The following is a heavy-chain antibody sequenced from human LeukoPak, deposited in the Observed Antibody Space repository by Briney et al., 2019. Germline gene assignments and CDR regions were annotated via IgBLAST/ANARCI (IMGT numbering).Heavy chain of an antibody. CDR2: IYYSGST. D-gene: IGHD2-15*01. CDR3: ARDYCSGGSCYSDY. J-gene: IGHJ4*02. CDR1: GGSFSGYY. V-gene: IGHV4-59*01. Sequence: PSETLSLTCAVYGGSFSGYYWSWIRQPPGKGLEWIGYIYYSGSTNYNPSLKSRVTISVDTSKNQFSLKLSSVTAADTAVYYCARDYCSGGSCYSDYWGQGTLVTVSS.